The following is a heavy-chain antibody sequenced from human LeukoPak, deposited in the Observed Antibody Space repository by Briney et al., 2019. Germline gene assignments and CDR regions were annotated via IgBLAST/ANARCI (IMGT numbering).Heavy chain of an antibody. V-gene: IGHV5-51*01. J-gene: IGHJ5*02. CDR1: GYSFTSCW. CDR3: ARRVEVVVPAAIDWFDP. Sequence: GESLKISCKGSGYSFTSCWIGWVRQMPGKGLEWMGIIYPGDSDTRYSPSFQGQVTISADKSISTAYLQWSSLKASDTAMYYCARRVEVVVPAAIDWFDPWGQGTLVTVSS. D-gene: IGHD2-2*01. CDR2: IYPGDSDT.